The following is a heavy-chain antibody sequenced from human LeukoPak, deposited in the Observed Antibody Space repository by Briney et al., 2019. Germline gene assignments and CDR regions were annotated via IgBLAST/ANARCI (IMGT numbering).Heavy chain of an antibody. CDR3: ARGVGATGNAFDI. CDR1: GFTFSSYS. J-gene: IGHJ3*02. CDR2: ISSSSSYI. V-gene: IGHV3-21*01. D-gene: IGHD1-26*01. Sequence: PGGSLRLSCAASGFTFSSYSMNWVRQAPGKGLEWVPSISSSSSYIYYADSVKGRFTISRDNAKNSLYLQMNSLRAEDTAVYYCARGVGATGNAFDIWGQGTMVTVSS.